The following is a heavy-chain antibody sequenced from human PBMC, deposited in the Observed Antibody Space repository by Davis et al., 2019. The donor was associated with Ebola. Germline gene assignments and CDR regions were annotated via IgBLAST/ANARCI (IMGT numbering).Heavy chain of an antibody. CDR2: IRSKANSYAT. D-gene: IGHD5-12*01. V-gene: IGHV3-73*01. CDR3: TRHADSGYDED. CDR1: GFTFSDYY. Sequence: GGSLRLSCAASGFTFSDYYMSWIRQAPGKGLEWVGRIRSKANSYATAYAASVKGRFTISRDDSKNTAYLQMNSLKTEDTAVYYCTRHADSGYDEDWGQGTLVTVSS. J-gene: IGHJ4*02.